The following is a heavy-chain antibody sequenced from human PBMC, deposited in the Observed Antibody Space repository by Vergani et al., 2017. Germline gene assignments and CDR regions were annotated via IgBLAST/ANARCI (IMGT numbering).Heavy chain of an antibody. D-gene: IGHD3-9*01. Sequence: EVQLVESGGGLVKPGGSLRLSCAASGFTFSSYSMNWVRQAPGKGLEWVSSISSSSSYIYYADSVKGRFTISRDNAKNSLYLQMNSLRAEDTAVYYCARGSDILTGYYNDYYYYGMDVWGQGTTVTVSS. CDR3: ARGSDILTGYYNDYYYYGMDV. J-gene: IGHJ6*02. CDR1: GFTFSSYS. CDR2: ISSSSSYI. V-gene: IGHV3-21*01.